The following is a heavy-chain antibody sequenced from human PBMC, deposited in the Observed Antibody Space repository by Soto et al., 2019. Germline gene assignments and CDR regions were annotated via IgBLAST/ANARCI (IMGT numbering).Heavy chain of an antibody. CDR3: VRDFR. V-gene: IGHV3-74*01. Sequence: EVQLVESGGGLVQPGGSLRLSCAASGFTFTNLWIYWVRQTPEKGLVWDAGINGDGTITAYADSVKGRFTISRDNAKSTLYLQMNSLTIEDTALYYCVRDFRWGQGTLVTVSS. J-gene: IGHJ1*01. CDR1: GFTFTNLW. CDR2: INGDGTIT.